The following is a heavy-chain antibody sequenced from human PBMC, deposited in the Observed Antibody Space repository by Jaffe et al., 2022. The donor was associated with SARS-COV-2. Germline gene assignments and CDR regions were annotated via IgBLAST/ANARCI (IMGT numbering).Heavy chain of an antibody. J-gene: IGHJ6*02. CDR1: GGSFSGYY. D-gene: IGHD3-9*01. V-gene: IGHV4-34*01. CDR2: INHSGST. CDR3: ARGQVLRYFDWLFISAGMDV. Sequence: QVQLQQWGAGLLKPSETLSLTCAVYGGSFSGYYWSWIRQPPGKGLEWIGEINHSGSTNYNPSLKSRVTISVDTSKNQFSLKLSSVTAADTAVYYCARGQVLRYFDWLFISAGMDVWGQGTTVTVSS.